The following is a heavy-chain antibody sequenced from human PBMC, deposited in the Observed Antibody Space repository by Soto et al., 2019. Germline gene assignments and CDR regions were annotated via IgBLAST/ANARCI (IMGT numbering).Heavy chain of an antibody. D-gene: IGHD6-25*01. CDR1: GGSISSGDYY. J-gene: IGHJ3*02. Sequence: QVQLQESGPGLVKPSQTLSLTCTVSGGSISSGDYYWSWIRQPPGKGLEWIGYIYYSGSTYYNPSLKXRXTXSXNPSKIRFSLQLSSVPAADTAVYDCAHYSSGRAFDIWGQGTMVTVSS. V-gene: IGHV4-30-4*01. CDR2: IYYSGST. CDR3: AHYSSGRAFDI.